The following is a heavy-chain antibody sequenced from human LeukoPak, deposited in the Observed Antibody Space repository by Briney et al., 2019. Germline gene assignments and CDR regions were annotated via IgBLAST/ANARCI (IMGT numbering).Heavy chain of an antibody. V-gene: IGHV1-18*01. CDR1: GYTFTNYG. Sequence: ASVKVSCKASGYTFTNYGISWVRQAPGQGLEWMRWISAYNGNTNYAQKLQGRVTMTTDTSTSTAYMELRSLRSDDTAVYYCARDYYDSSGYAEYFQHWGQGTLVTVSS. CDR2: ISAYNGNT. J-gene: IGHJ1*01. D-gene: IGHD3-22*01. CDR3: ARDYYDSSGYAEYFQH.